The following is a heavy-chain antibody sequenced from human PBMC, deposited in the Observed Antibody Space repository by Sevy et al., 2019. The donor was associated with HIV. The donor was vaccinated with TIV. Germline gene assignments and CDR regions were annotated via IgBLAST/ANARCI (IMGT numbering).Heavy chain of an antibody. CDR1: GGSISSGGYY. Sequence: SETLSLTCTVSGGSISSGGYYWSWIRQHPGKGLEWIGYIYHSGSTYYNPSLKSRVTISVDTSENQFSLKLNSVTAADTAVYYCAGGTAASGSDYWGQGTLVTVSS. D-gene: IGHD6-13*01. CDR2: IYHSGST. CDR3: AGGTAASGSDY. V-gene: IGHV4-31*03. J-gene: IGHJ4*02.